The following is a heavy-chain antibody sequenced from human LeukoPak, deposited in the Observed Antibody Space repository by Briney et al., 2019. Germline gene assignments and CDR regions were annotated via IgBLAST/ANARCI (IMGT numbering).Heavy chain of an antibody. D-gene: IGHD1-26*01. CDR2: IYHSGST. CDR3: ARVGGSYYGFDY. J-gene: IGHJ4*02. V-gene: IGHV4-38-2*01. Sequence: LRLSCAASGLSFSRSWMHWVRQAPGKGLEWIGSIYHSGSTYYNPSLKSRVTISVDTSKNQFSLKLSSVTAADTAVYYCARVGGSYYGFDYWGQGTLVTVSS. CDR1: GLSFSRSW.